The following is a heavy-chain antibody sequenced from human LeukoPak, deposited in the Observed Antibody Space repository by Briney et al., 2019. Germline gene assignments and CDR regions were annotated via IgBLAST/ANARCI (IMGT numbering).Heavy chain of an antibody. J-gene: IGHJ4*02. Sequence: GSLRLSCTASGFTFGDYAMSWIRQAPGKGLEWVGFIRSKAYGETADYAACVKGRFTISRDDSKAIAYLQMNSLKTEDTAVYHCTRDRGAYNLYDYWGQGTLVTVSS. CDR3: TRDRGAYNLYDY. CDR2: IRSKAYGETA. D-gene: IGHD1-1*01. V-gene: IGHV3-49*03. CDR1: GFTFGDYA.